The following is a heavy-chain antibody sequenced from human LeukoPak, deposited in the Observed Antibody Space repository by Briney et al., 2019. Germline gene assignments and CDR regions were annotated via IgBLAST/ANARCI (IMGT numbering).Heavy chain of an antibody. CDR2: IYTSGST. Sequence: SETLSLTCTVSGGSISSYYWSWIRQPARKGLEWIGRIYTSGSTNYNPSLKSRVTMSVDTSKNQFSLKLSSVTAADTAVYYCASDRNSWYYNWFDPWGQGTLVTVPS. J-gene: IGHJ5*02. CDR1: GGSISSYY. V-gene: IGHV4-4*07. CDR3: ASDRNSWYYNWFDP. D-gene: IGHD6-13*01.